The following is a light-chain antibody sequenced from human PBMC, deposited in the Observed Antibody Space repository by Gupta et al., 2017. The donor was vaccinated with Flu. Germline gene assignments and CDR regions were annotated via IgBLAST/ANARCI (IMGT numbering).Light chain of an antibody. CDR2: GAS. Sequence: EIVLTQSPGPLSLSPGERATLSCRASQSVSSTYLAWYQQKSRQAPRLLIDGASSRVTGIPERCAGSGSGTDFPLTINRLEPEDVAVYYCQQYTGSPRFGQGAKLKIK. V-gene: IGKV3-20*01. CDR3: QQYTGSPR. CDR1: QSVSSTY. J-gene: IGKJ2*03.